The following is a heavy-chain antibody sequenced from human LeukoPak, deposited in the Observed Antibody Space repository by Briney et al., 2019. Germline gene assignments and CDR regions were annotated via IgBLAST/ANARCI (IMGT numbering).Heavy chain of an antibody. V-gene: IGHV3-30*03. Sequence: PGGSLRLSCAASGFTFSSYGMHWVRQAPGKGLEWVAVISYDGSNKYYADSVKGRFTISRDNSKNTLYLQMNSLRAEDTAVYYCARDSSELLWFGESLDYWGQGTLVTVSS. CDR2: ISYDGSNK. J-gene: IGHJ4*02. D-gene: IGHD3-10*01. CDR3: ARDSSELLWFGESLDY. CDR1: GFTFSSYG.